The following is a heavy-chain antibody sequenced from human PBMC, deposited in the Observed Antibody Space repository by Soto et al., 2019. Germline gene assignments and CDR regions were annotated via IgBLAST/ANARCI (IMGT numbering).Heavy chain of an antibody. CDR1: GGTINSGDYF. V-gene: IGHV4-30-4*01. D-gene: IGHD5-12*01. CDR3: ARVKATLFRHHYFDY. J-gene: IGHJ4*02. CDR2: IFYTGST. Sequence: SETLSLTCSVSGGTINSGDYFWSWIRQPPGRGLWWIGSIFYTGSTSYSPSLKSRASMSIDTAKNLFCRRMGSLTASDTGVYFCARVKATLFRHHYFDYWGQGTPVTVSS.